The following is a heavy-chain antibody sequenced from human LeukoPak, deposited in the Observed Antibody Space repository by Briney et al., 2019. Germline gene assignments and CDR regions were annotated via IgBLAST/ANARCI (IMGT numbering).Heavy chain of an antibody. D-gene: IGHD3-3*01. J-gene: IGHJ4*02. CDR2: INPSGGST. CDR1: GYTFTSYY. Sequence: GASVKVSCKASGYTFTSYYMHWVRQAPGQGVECMGIINPSGGSTSYAQKFQGRATMTRDTSTSTVYMELSSLRSEDTAVYYCARDPIYDFWSGPLDYWGQGTLVTVSS. CDR3: ARDPIYDFWSGPLDY. V-gene: IGHV1-46*03.